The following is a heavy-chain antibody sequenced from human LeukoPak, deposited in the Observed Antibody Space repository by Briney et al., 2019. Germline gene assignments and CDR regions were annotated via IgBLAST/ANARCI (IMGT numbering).Heavy chain of an antibody. V-gene: IGHV3-23*01. CDR3: AKGTYSSSPRDY. CDR1: GFTFSSCA. J-gene: IGHJ4*02. D-gene: IGHD6-6*01. CDR2: ISGSGGST. Sequence: PGGSLRLSCAASGFTFSSCAMSWVRQAPAKELEWVSAISGSGGSTYYAGSVKGRFTISRDNSKNTLFLQMNSLRAEDTAVYYCAKGTYSSSPRDYWGQGTLVTVSS.